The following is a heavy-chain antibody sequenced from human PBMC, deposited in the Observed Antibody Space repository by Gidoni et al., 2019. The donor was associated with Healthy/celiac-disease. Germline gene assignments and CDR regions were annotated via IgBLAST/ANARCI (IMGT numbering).Heavy chain of an antibody. Sequence: QVQLQQWGAGLLKPSETLSLTCAVYGGSFSGYYWSWIRQPPGKGLEWIGEINHSGSTNYNPSLKSRVTISVDTSKNQFSLKLSSVTAADTAVYYCARLFKEAVDYGDYVSSWAFDIWGQGTMVTVSS. CDR3: ARLFKEAVDYGDYVSSWAFDI. CDR2: INHSGST. V-gene: IGHV4-34*01. J-gene: IGHJ3*02. CDR1: GGSFSGYY. D-gene: IGHD4-17*01.